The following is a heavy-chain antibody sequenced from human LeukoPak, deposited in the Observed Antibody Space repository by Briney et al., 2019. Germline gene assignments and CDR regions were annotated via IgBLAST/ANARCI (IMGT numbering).Heavy chain of an antibody. CDR3: ARSEEEYSSSSWVNWFDP. CDR2: VYHSGST. Sequence: PSETLSLTCTVSGDSITNSSYYWGWIRQPPGKGLQWIGNVYHSGSTNYNPSLKSRVTISVDKSKNQFSLKLSSVTAADTAVYYCARSEEEYSSSSWVNWFDPWGQGTLVTVSS. CDR1: GDSITNSSYY. J-gene: IGHJ5*02. V-gene: IGHV4-39*07. D-gene: IGHD6-6*01.